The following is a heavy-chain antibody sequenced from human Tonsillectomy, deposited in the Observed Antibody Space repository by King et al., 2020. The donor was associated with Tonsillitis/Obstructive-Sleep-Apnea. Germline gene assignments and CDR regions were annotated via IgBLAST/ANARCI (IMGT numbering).Heavy chain of an antibody. J-gene: IGHJ5*02. V-gene: IGHV4-59*01. CDR2: IYYSGST. CDR1: GGSISSYY. D-gene: IGHD3-10*01. Sequence: VQLQESGPGLVKPSETLSLTCTVSGGSISSYYWSWIRQPPGKGLEWIGYIYYSGSTNYNPSLKSRVTISVDTSKNQFSLKLSSVTAADTAVYYCARTYYYGSGSYLNWFDPWGQGTLVTVSS. CDR3: ARTYYYGSGSYLNWFDP.